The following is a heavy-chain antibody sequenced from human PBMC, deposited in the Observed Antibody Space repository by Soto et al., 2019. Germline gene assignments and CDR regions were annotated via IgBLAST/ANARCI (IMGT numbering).Heavy chain of an antibody. D-gene: IGHD2-2*01. CDR1: GYTFSNNW. CDR2: IYPGDSDT. V-gene: IGHV5-51*01. J-gene: IGHJ4*02. Sequence: GESLKISCKGSGYTFSNNWIAWVRQMPGKGLEWMGYIYPGDSDTRYSPSFQGHVTISADKSISTAYLQWTSLKASDTAIYYCARSTSSYPHFDFWGQGTLVTV. CDR3: ARSTSSYPHFDF.